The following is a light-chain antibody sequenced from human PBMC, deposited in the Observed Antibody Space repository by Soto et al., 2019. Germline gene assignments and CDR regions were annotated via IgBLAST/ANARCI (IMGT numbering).Light chain of an antibody. CDR3: CTDAGRSSYV. CDR2: EVT. J-gene: IGLJ1*01. V-gene: IGLV2-23*02. CDR1: SSDVGSFNF. Sequence: QSVLTQPASVSGSPGQSITISCTRTSSDVGSFNFVSWYQQHPGKVPKVLIYEVTKRPSGVSDRFSGSKSGNTASLTISGLQAEDGADYYSCTDAGRSSYVFGTGTKVTVL.